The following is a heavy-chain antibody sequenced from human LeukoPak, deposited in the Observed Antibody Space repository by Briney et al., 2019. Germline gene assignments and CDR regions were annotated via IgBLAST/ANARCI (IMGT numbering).Heavy chain of an antibody. J-gene: IGHJ4*02. D-gene: IGHD6-13*01. V-gene: IGHV1-2*02. CDR1: GYTFTGYY. CDR3: ARSRSSSWSSLSSERGYCYFDY. CDR2: INPNSGGT. Sequence: ASVKVSCKASGYTFTGYYMHWVRQAPGQGLEWMGWINPNSGGTNYAQKFQGRVTMTRDTSISTAYMELSRLRSDDTAVYYCARSRSSSWSSLSSERGYCYFDYWGQGTLVTVSS.